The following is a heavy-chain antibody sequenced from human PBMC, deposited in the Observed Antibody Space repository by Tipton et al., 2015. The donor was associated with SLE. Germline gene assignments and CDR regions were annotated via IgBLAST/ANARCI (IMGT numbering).Heavy chain of an antibody. CDR3: ARTPGGNWFYYYGMDV. Sequence: LRLSCAVSGGSFSDYYWTWIRQPPGKGLEWIGYIYYSGSADYNPSLKSRVTISVDTSKNQFSLKLSSVTAADTAVYYCARTPGGNWFYYYGMDVWGQGTTVTVSS. CDR2: IYYSGSA. J-gene: IGHJ6*02. V-gene: IGHV4-59*01. D-gene: IGHD4-23*01. CDR1: GGSFSDYY.